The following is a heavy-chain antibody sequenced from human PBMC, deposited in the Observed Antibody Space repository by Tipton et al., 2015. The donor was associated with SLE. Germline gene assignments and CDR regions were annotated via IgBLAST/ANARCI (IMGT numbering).Heavy chain of an antibody. J-gene: IGHJ4*02. V-gene: IGHV3-30*04. Sequence: SLRLSCAASGFTFSSYAMHWVRQAPGKGLEWVAVISHDGSNKYYADSVKGRFTISRDNSKNTLYLQMNSLRAEDTAVYYCARGRGAVVVVAAEYYFDYWGQGTLVTVSS. CDR1: GFTFSSYA. CDR3: ARGRGAVVVVAAEYYFDY. D-gene: IGHD2-15*01. CDR2: ISHDGSNK.